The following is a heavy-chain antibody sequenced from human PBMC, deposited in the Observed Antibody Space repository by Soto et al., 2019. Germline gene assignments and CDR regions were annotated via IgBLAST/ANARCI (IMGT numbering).Heavy chain of an antibody. D-gene: IGHD3-3*02. V-gene: IGHV3-23*01. CDR2: ISAGGSTT. Sequence: EVQLLESGGGLVQPGGSLRLSCAASGFTFTNYAMTWVRQAPGQGLEWVSIISAGGSTTFYADSVKGRFTVSRDTSKNTLFLQMNSLRLDDTAVYFCARGTFGPDFWGQGTLVTVSS. J-gene: IGHJ4*02. CDR1: GFTFTNYA. CDR3: ARGTFGPDF.